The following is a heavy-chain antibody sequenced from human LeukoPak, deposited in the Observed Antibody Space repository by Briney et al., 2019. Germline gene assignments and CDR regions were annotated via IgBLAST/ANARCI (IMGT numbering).Heavy chain of an antibody. CDR3: ARDMEWELVSFDY. CDR1: GYTFTSYY. J-gene: IGHJ4*02. D-gene: IGHD1-26*01. V-gene: IGHV1-46*01. Sequence: ASVKVSCKASGYTFTSYYMHWMRQAPGQGLEWMGIINPSGGSTSYAQKFQGRVTMTRDMSTSTVYMELSSLRSEDTAVYYCARDMEWELVSFDYWGQGTLVTVSS. CDR2: INPSGGST.